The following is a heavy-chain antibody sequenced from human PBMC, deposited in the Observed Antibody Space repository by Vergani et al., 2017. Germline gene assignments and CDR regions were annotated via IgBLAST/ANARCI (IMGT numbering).Heavy chain of an antibody. CDR2: ISGSGGST. J-gene: IGHJ4*02. V-gene: IGHV3-23*01. CDR1: GLTFSSYA. D-gene: IGHD1-7*01. CDR3: ARAPSNWNYLMAAIDY. Sequence: EVQLLESGGGLVQPGGSLRLSWAASGLTFSSYAMSWVRQAPGKGLEWVPAISGSGGSTYYADSVKGRFTISRDNSKNTLDLEMNSLRAEDTAVYYCARAPSNWNYLMAAIDYWGQGTLVTVSS.